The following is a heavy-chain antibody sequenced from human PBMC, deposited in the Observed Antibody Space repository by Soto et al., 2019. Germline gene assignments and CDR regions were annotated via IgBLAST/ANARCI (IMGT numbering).Heavy chain of an antibody. J-gene: IGHJ6*02. V-gene: IGHV3-15*01. CDR3: TTDLAGPAAILYYYGMDV. CDR1: GFTFSNAW. CDR2: SKSKTDGGTT. D-gene: IGHD2-2*01. Sequence: PGASLRLSCAASGFTFSNAWMRWVRQAPGKGLDWVGRSKSKTDGGTTDYAAPVKGRFNISRDDSKNTLYLQMNSLKTEDTAVYYCTTDLAGPAAILYYYGMDVWGQGTTVTVSS.